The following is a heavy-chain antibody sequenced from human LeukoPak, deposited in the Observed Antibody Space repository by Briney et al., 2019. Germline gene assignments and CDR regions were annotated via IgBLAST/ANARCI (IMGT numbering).Heavy chain of an antibody. D-gene: IGHD6-13*01. J-gene: IGHJ4*02. V-gene: IGHV4-59*12. Sequence: PSETLSLTCTVSGGSISSYYWSWIRQPPGKGLEWIGYIYYSGSTYYNPSLKSRVTISVDTSKNQFSLKLSSVTAADTAVYYCAREPSIAAAGRGYFDYWGQGTLVTVSS. CDR1: GGSISSYY. CDR3: AREPSIAAAGRGYFDY. CDR2: IYYSGST.